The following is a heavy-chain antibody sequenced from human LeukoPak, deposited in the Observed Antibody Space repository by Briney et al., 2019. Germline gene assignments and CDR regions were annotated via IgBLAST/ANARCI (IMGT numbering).Heavy chain of an antibody. Sequence: SVKVSCKASGGTFISYAISWVRQAPGQGLEWMGRIISILGIANYAQKFQGRVTITADKSTSTAYMELSSLRSEDTAVYYCARFVDFWSGSYFDYWGQGTLVTVTS. CDR1: GGTFISYA. CDR2: IISILGIA. CDR3: ARFVDFWSGSYFDY. D-gene: IGHD3-3*01. V-gene: IGHV1-69*04. J-gene: IGHJ4*02.